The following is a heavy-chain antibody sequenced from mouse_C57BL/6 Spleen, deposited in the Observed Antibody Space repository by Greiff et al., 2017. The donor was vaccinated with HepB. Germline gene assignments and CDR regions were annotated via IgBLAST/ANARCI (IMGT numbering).Heavy chain of an antibody. CDR2: IYPRSGNT. Sequence: QVQLQQSGAELARPGASVKLSCKASGYTFTSYGISWVKQRTGQGLEWIGEIYPRSGNTYYNEKFKGKATLTADKSSSTAYMELRSLTSEDSAVYFCARYGNYYMDYWGQGTSVTVSS. V-gene: IGHV1-81*01. CDR3: ARYGNYYMDY. CDR1: GYTFTSYG. J-gene: IGHJ4*01. D-gene: IGHD2-1*01.